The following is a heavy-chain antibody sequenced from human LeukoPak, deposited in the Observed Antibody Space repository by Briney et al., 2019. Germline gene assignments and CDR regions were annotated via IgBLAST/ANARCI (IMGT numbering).Heavy chain of an antibody. CDR1: GFIFSSYV. V-gene: IGHV3-23*01. CDR3: AKLSLGDFEYFDY. CDR2: ISVAGAAT. Sequence: GGSLRLSCVSSGFIFSSYVMSWVRQAPGEGLEWVSSISVAGAATDYADSVKGRFTISRDNSKSTVYLQMNGLRVEDTALYYCAKLSLGDFEYFDYWGQGTLVTVSS. D-gene: IGHD2-21*02. J-gene: IGHJ4*02.